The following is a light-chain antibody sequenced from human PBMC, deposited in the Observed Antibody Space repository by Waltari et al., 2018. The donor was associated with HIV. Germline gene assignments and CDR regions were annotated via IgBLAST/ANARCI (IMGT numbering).Light chain of an antibody. J-gene: IGKJ3*01. Sequence: DIQMTQSPSSLSASVGDRFTITCRASQAMSDSLAWYQQTPGKAPKLLVSAASRLESGVPSRFSGSGSGTEYTLTISRLQPEEFATYYCQQYHTVPYTFGPGAKVDI. V-gene: IGKV1-NL1*01. CDR1: QAMSDS. CDR3: QQYHTVPYT. CDR2: AAS.